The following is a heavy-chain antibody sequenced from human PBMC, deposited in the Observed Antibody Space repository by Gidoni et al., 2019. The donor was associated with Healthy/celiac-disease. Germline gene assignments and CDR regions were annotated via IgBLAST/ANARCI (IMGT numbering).Heavy chain of an antibody. V-gene: IGHV3-23*01. J-gene: IGHJ4*02. CDR3: AKDHKKYNSGSYYVLDY. CDR2: ISGSGGST. CDR1: GFTFSSYA. Sequence: EVQLLVSGGGLVQPGGSLTLSCAASGFTFSSYAMSWVRQAPGKGLEWVSAISGSGGSTYYAGSVKGRFTISRDNSKNTLYLQMNSLRAEDTAVYYCAKDHKKYNSGSYYVLDYWGQGTLVTVSS. D-gene: IGHD1-26*01.